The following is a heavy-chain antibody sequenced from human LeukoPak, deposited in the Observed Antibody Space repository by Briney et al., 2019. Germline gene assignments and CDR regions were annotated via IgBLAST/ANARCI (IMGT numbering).Heavy chain of an antibody. CDR1: GGSISSYY. J-gene: IGHJ4*02. CDR2: IYYSGST. D-gene: IGHD3-3*01. CDR3: ARGALSTIFGVVTHFDY. Sequence: ASETLSLTCTVSGGSISSYYWSWIRPPPGKGLEWIGYIYYSGSTNYNPSLKSRVTISVDTSKNQFSLKLSSVTAADTAVYYCARGALSTIFGVVTHFDYWGQGTLVTVSS. V-gene: IGHV4-59*01.